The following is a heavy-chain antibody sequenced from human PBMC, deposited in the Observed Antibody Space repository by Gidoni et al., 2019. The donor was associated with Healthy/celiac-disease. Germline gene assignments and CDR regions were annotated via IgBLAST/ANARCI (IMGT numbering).Heavy chain of an antibody. CDR3: ARIAYYGSGYGMDV. V-gene: IGHV4-39*01. CDR1: GGSISSSSYY. D-gene: IGHD3-10*01. J-gene: IGHJ6*02. CDR2: IYYSGST. Sequence: QLQLQESGPGLVKPSETLSLTCTVAGGSISSSSYYWGWIRQPPGKGLEWIGTIYYSGSTYYNPSLKSRVTISGDTSKNQFSLKLGSVTAADTAVYYCARIAYYGSGYGMDVWGQGTTVTVSS.